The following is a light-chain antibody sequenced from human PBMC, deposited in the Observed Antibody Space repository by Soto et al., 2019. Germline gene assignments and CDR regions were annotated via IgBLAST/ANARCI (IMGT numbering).Light chain of an antibody. CDR3: LQDYRYPPWT. CDR1: QSLGSGY. Sequence: EILLTQSPGTLSLSPGDRATLSCRASQSLGSGYLAWYRQKPGQAPRILIYAASSRATGVPDRFSGSGSGTDFSLTISRLEPEDFATYYCLQDYRYPPWTFGQGTKVEIK. J-gene: IGKJ1*01. CDR2: AAS. V-gene: IGKV3-20*01.